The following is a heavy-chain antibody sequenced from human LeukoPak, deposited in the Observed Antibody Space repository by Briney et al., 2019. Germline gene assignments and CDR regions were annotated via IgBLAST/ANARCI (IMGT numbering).Heavy chain of an antibody. V-gene: IGHV3-23*01. Sequence: GSLRLSCAASGFTFSSYAMSWVRQAPGKGLEWVSGISGSGGSTYYADSVKGRFTISRDNSKNTLYLQMNSLRADDTAVYYCAKGGPNGPSGYWGQGTLVTVSS. CDR3: AKGGPNGPSGY. J-gene: IGHJ4*02. D-gene: IGHD1-26*01. CDR1: GFTFSSYA. CDR2: ISGSGGST.